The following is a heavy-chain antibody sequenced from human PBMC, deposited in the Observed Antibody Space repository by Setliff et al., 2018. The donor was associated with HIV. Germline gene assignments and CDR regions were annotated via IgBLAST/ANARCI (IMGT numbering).Heavy chain of an antibody. D-gene: IGHD3-22*01. CDR1: GYTFTTNG. V-gene: IGHV1-18*01. Sequence: ASVKVSCKASGYTFTTNGISWVRQAPGQGLEWMGWINTYNSQTNYAHKLQGRVTMTADTSTNTAYMDLKSLRSDATAVYYCARVSLEVDYDFRPGYYYYYMDVWGKGTTVTV. J-gene: IGHJ6*03. CDR3: ARVSLEVDYDFRPGYYYYYMDV. CDR2: INTYNSQT.